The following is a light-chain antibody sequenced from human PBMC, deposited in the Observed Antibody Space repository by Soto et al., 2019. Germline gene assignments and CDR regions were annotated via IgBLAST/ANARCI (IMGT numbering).Light chain of an antibody. J-gene: IGKJ4*01. CDR2: TAS. Sequence: DIQMTQSPSSLSASVGDRVTITCRASQSISTYLNWYQQHPGTAPKLLIYTASNLESGVPSRFSGSGSGTDFTLPISSLQPEDFATYYCQQSYGIPPVTFGGGTKVEIK. CDR3: QQSYGIPPVT. V-gene: IGKV1-39*01. CDR1: QSISTY.